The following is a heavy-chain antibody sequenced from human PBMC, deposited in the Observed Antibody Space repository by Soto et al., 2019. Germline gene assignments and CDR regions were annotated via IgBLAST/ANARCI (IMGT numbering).Heavy chain of an antibody. V-gene: IGHV3-30*18. CDR3: AKDEDYDFTYGMDV. Sequence: PGGSLRLSCAASGFTFSSYGMHWVRQAPGKGLEWVAVISYDGSNKYYADSVKGRFTISRDNSKNTLYLQMNSLRAEDTAVYYCAKDEDYDFTYGMDVWGQGTTVTVSS. CDR2: ISYDGSNK. J-gene: IGHJ6*02. CDR1: GFTFSSYG. D-gene: IGHD3-3*01.